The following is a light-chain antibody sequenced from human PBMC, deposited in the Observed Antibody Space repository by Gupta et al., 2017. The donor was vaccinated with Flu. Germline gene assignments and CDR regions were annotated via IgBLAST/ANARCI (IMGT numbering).Light chain of an antibody. CDR3: QQYNNWLTWT. Sequence: EIVMTQSPATLSVSPGERATLSCRASQSVSSNLAWYQQKPGQAPRLLIYGASTRATGIPARFSGSGYGTEFTLTISSRQSEDFAVYYCQQYNNWLTWTFGQGTKMEIK. J-gene: IGKJ1*01. CDR2: GAS. V-gene: IGKV3-15*01. CDR1: QSVSSN.